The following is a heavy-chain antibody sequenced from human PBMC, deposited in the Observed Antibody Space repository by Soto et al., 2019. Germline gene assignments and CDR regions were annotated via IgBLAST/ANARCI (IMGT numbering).Heavy chain of an antibody. CDR1: GFTVSSNY. V-gene: IGHV3-53*02. D-gene: IGHD2-15*01. J-gene: IGHJ4*02. CDR3: AREGGGVYCSGGSCYGRYFDY. CDR2: IYSSGNT. Sequence: EVRLVETGGCLIQPGGSLRLSCVASGFTVSSNYMTWVRQAPGKGLEWVPIIYSSGNTYYADSVQGRFTISRDNSKNALDLQMNNLRVEDTAVYYCAREGGGVYCSGGSCYGRYFDYWGQGTLVTVSA.